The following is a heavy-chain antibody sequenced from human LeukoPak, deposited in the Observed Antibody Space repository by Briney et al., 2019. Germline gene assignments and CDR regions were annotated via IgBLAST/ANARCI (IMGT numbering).Heavy chain of an antibody. Sequence: PSETLSLTCTVSGGSISSNSYYWSWIRQPAGKGLEWIGRIHTSGSTNYNPSLKSRVTISVDTSKNQFSLKLSSVTAADTAVYYCASGCSGGSCYSLDYYYYYYMDVWGKGTTVTVSS. V-gene: IGHV4-61*02. D-gene: IGHD2-15*01. J-gene: IGHJ6*03. CDR3: ASGCSGGSCYSLDYYYYYYMDV. CDR1: GGSISSNSYY. CDR2: IHTSGST.